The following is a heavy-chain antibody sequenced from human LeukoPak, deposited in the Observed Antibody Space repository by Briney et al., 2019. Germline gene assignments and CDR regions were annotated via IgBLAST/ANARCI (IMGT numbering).Heavy chain of an antibody. Sequence: GESLKISCAASGFTFSSYAMSWVRQAPGKGLEWVSAISGSGGSTYYADSVKGRFTISRDNSKNTLYLQMNSLRAEDTAVYYCAKDHYDSSGYFIRPTMNWGQGTLVTVSS. V-gene: IGHV3-23*01. CDR2: ISGSGGST. D-gene: IGHD3-22*01. CDR3: AKDHYDSSGYFIRPTMN. J-gene: IGHJ4*02. CDR1: GFTFSSYA.